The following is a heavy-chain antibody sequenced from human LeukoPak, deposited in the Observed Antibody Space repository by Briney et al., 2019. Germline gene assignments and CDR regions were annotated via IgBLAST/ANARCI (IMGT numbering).Heavy chain of an antibody. CDR3: ARGTTVNHYYYYGMDV. V-gene: IGHV4-34*01. D-gene: IGHD4-17*01. CDR2: IYHSGST. J-gene: IGHJ6*02. CDR1: GGSFSGYY. Sequence: SETLSLTCAVYGGSFSGYYWSWIRQPPGKGLEWIGEIYHSGSTNYNPSLKSRVTISVDKSKNQFSLKLSSVTAADTAVYYCARGTTVNHYYYYGMDVWGQGTTVTVSS.